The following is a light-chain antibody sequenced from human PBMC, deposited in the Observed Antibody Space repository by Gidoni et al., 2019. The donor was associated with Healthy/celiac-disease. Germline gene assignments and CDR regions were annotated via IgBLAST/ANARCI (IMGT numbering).Light chain of an antibody. CDR3: QQSYSTPRLT. V-gene: IGKV1-39*01. CDR1: QSISSY. J-gene: IGKJ4*01. CDR2: AAS. Sequence: DIQMTQSPSSLSASVGDRVTITCRASQSISSYLNWYQQQPGKAPNLLIYAASSLQSGVPSRFSGSVSGTDFTLTISSLQPEYFATYYCQQSYSTPRLTFGGGTKVEIK.